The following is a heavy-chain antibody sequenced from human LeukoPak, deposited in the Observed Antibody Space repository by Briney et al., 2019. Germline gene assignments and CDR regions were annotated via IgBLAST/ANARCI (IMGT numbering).Heavy chain of an antibody. CDR3: ARSLEQWRGPIDY. D-gene: IGHD6-19*01. V-gene: IGHV4-59*08. CDR1: GGSISSYY. J-gene: IGHJ4*02. CDR2: IYYSGST. Sequence: PSETLSLTCTVSGGSISSYYWSWIRQPPGKGLEWIGYIYYSGSTNYNPSLKSRVTISVDTSKNQFSLKLSSVTAADTAVYYCARSLEQWRGPIDYWGQGTLVSVSS.